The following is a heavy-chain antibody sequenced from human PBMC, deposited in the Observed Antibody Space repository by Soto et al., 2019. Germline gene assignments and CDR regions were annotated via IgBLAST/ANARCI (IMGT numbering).Heavy chain of an antibody. V-gene: IGHV1-69*05. CDR2: IVPMIGTA. CDR1: AGTLHNYA. D-gene: IGHD2-21*01. Sequence: QVQPVQSGAEVKKHGSSVNVWCKTSAGTLHNYAVAWVRQDPEQGLEGMGAIVPMIGTANYEQKLQGRLALTKNDSTSSVYRELRSLSSGDTAVYYCARDGDLEAALWRGRLGGHRFDPLGQGTLVSFSS. CDR3: ARDGDLEAALWRGRLGGHRFDP. J-gene: IGHJ5*02.